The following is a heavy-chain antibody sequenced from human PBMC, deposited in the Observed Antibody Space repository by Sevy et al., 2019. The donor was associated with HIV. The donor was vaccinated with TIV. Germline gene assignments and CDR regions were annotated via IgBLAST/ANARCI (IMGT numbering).Heavy chain of an antibody. CDR3: AKRRVQSGLSGGGANYGWDV. Sequence: GESLKISCAASGFNFRSYGMHWVRQAPGKGLEWVAVIWYDGLNKDYADSVKGRFTISRDNSKNMLYLQMNSLRAEDTAVYYCAKRRVQSGLSGGGANYGWDVCGQGTTVTVSS. V-gene: IGHV3-33*06. J-gene: IGHJ6*02. CDR2: IWYDGLNK. CDR1: GFNFRSYG. D-gene: IGHD2-8*02.